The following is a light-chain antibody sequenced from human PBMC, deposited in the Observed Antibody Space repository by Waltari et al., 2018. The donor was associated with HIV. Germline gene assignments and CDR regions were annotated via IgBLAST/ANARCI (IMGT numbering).Light chain of an antibody. J-gene: IGLJ2*01. Sequence: SSDFTQAPSVSVSPGQTPSISCSGHELANHYVHWYQEKAGQAPVLVIFRDSERPLGIPERISGSRSGILATLTISGVLAEDEADYYCQSAATSGTSVVFGGGTKLTVL. CDR3: QSAATSGTSVV. CDR1: ELANHY. V-gene: IGLV3-25*03. CDR2: RDS.